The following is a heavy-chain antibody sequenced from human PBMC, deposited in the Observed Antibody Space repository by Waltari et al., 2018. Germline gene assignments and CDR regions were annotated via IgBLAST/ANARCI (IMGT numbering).Heavy chain of an antibody. J-gene: IGHJ4*02. V-gene: IGHV1-2*06. CDR2: SNPTSGST. CDR3: ARSGGGTTTFGVAE. Sequence: QVQLVQSGAEVKKSGASVKVSCKASGYTFTDFFIHWVRQAPGQGLEWMGRSNPTSGSTSHAQRLQGRVTMTGDTSITTAYMGLTGLRSDDTAIYYCARSGGGTTTFGVAEWGQGSLVTVSS. D-gene: IGHD3-3*01. CDR1: GYTFTDFF.